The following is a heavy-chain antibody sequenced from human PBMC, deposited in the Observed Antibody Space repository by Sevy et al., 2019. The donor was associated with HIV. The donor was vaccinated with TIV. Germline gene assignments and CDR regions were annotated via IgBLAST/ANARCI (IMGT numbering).Heavy chain of an antibody. Sequence: GGSLRLSCAASGFTFSNAWMNWVRQAPGKGLEWVGRIKNKADGETRDYAGPVKGRFTISRDDSKNTVYLQMISLKTEDTAIYYCTTDHYCEIRWGQGTLVTVSS. CDR3: TTDHYCEIR. J-gene: IGHJ4*02. V-gene: IGHV3-15*07. D-gene: IGHD3-22*01. CDR1: GFTFSNAW. CDR2: IKNKADGETR.